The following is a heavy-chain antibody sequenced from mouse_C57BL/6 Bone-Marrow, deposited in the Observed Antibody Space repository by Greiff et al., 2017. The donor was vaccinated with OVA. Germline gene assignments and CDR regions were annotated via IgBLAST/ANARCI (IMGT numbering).Heavy chain of an antibody. CDR2: IDPEDGDT. CDR3: TTEEYYVPLYAMDY. Sequence: VQLQQSGAELVRPGASVKLSCTASGFNFTDYYMHWVKQRPEQGLEWIGRIDPEDGDTEYAPKFQGKATMTADTSSNTAYLQLSSLTSEDTAVYYCTTEEYYVPLYAMDYWGQGTSVTVSS. V-gene: IGHV14-1*01. CDR1: GFNFTDYY. J-gene: IGHJ4*01. D-gene: IGHD1-1*01.